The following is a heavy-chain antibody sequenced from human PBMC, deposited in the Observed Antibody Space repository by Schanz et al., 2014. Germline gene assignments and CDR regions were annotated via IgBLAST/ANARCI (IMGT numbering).Heavy chain of an antibody. CDR1: GYTLTHYA. D-gene: IGHD5-12*01. CDR2: INTNTANP. CDR3: ARGYSGSSHFDY. Sequence: QVPLVQSGAEVKKPGASVKVSCKASGYTLTHYAMNWVRQAPGQGPEWMGWINTNTANPTYAQGFTGRFVCSSDASVTSAYLEISRLKAEDTAVYYCARGYSGSSHFDYWGQGALVTVSS. V-gene: IGHV7-4-1*02. J-gene: IGHJ4*02.